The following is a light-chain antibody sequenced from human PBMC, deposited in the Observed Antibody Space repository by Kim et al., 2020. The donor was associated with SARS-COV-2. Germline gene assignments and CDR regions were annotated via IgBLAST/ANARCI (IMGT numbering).Light chain of an antibody. Sequence: DIQMTQSPSSLSASVGDRVTITCQASQDISNSLSWYQQELGKAPKLLIYDASNLETGVPSRFSGSGSGTDFTFTISSLQPEDIATYYCQQYDDLPYTFGQGTKLEI. V-gene: IGKV1-33*01. J-gene: IGKJ2*01. CDR2: DAS. CDR1: QDISNS. CDR3: QQYDDLPYT.